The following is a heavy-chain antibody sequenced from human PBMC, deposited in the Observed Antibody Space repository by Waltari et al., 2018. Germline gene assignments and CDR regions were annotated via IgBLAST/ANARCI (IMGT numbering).Heavy chain of an antibody. J-gene: IGHJ3*02. CDR3: ARWELRYFDWSIGAFDI. CDR1: GGSIRSSRYY. D-gene: IGHD3-9*01. Sequence: QRQLQESGPGLVKPSATLSLTCTVSGGSIRSSRYYWGGIRARPGKGLEWIGSIYYSGSTYYNPSLKSRVTISVDTSKNQFSLKLSSVTAADTAVYYCARWELRYFDWSIGAFDIWGQGTMVTVSS. V-gene: IGHV4-39*07. CDR2: IYYSGST.